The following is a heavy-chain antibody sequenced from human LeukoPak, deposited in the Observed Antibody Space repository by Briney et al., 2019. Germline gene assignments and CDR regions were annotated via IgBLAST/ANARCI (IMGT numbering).Heavy chain of an antibody. V-gene: IGHV3-43*02. CDR1: GFTFDDYA. Sequence: PGGSLRLSCAASGFTFDDYAMHWVRQAPGKGLEWVSLISGDGGSTYYADSVKGRFTISRDNSKNSLYLQMNSLTTEDTALYYCAKGRQWLIHYWGQGTLVTVSS. J-gene: IGHJ4*02. CDR3: AKGRQWLIHY. D-gene: IGHD6-19*01. CDR2: ISGDGGST.